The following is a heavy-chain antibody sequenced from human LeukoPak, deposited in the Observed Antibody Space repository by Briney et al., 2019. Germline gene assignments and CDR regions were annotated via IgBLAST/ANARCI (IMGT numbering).Heavy chain of an antibody. Sequence: SETLSLTCAVSGYSISSGYYWGWIRQPPGKGLEWIGSIYHSGSTYYHPSLKSRVTISPDTSKNHFSLKVTSVTAADTAVYYCARQFSYGDGFDYWGQGTLVTVSS. J-gene: IGHJ4*02. V-gene: IGHV4-38-2*01. CDR1: GYSISSGYY. CDR3: ARQFSYGDGFDY. D-gene: IGHD5-18*01. CDR2: IYHSGST.